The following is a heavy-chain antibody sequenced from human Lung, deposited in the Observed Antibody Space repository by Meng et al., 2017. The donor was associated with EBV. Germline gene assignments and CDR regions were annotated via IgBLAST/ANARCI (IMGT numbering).Heavy chain of an antibody. CDR1: GGSFSGYY. D-gene: IGHD2-15*01. J-gene: IGHJ4*02. CDR3: AVTRYCSGGSCFDY. CDR2: INHSGST. Sequence: QVQLQQWGAGLLKPSETLSLTCAVYGGSFSGYYWSWIRQPPGKGLEWIGEINHSGSTNYNPSLKSRVTISVDTPKNQFSLKLSSVTAADTAVYYCAVTRYCSGGSCFDYWGQGTLVTVSS. V-gene: IGHV4-34*01.